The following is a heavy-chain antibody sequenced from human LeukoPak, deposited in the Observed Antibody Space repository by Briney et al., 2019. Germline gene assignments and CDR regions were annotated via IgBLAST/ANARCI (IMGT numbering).Heavy chain of an antibody. D-gene: IGHD2-15*01. V-gene: IGHV3-23*01. CDR1: GFTISSYA. CDR2: ISGTGANT. Sequence: PGGSLRLSCAASGFTISSYAMNWVRQAPGKGLEWVSVISGTGANTHYADSVKGRFTISRDNSKNTLYLQMNSLRAEDTAVYYCAKPQSGSCSGGSCSCDYWGQGTLVTVSS. J-gene: IGHJ4*02. CDR3: AKPQSGSCSGGSCSCDY.